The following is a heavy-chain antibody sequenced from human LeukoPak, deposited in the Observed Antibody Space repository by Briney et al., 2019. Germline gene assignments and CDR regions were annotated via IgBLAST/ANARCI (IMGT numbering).Heavy chain of an antibody. Sequence: PSETLSLTCTVSGGSISSSSYYWGWIRQPPGKGLEWIGSIYYSGSTYYNPSLKSRVTISVDTSKNQFSLKLSSVTAADTAVYYCARFLAAAGTWDYWGQGTLVTVSS. J-gene: IGHJ4*02. CDR3: ARFLAAAGTWDY. V-gene: IGHV4-39*01. D-gene: IGHD6-13*01. CDR2: IYYSGST. CDR1: GGSISSSSYY.